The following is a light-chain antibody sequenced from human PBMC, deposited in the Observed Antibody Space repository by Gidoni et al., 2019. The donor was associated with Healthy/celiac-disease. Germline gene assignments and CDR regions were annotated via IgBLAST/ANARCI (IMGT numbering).Light chain of an antibody. J-gene: IGLJ2*01. Sequence: SYELTQPPSVSVSPGQTASITCSGDKLGDKYACWYPQKPGQSPVLVIYQDSKRPSGIPERFSGSNSGNTATLTISGTQAMDEADYYCQAWDSSTVVFGGGTKLTAL. CDR3: QAWDSSTVV. CDR1: KLGDKY. CDR2: QDS. V-gene: IGLV3-1*01.